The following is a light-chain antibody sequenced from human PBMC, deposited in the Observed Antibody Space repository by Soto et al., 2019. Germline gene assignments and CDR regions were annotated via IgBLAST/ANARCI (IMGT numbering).Light chain of an antibody. CDR3: QQTYSTPIT. V-gene: IGKV1-39*01. J-gene: IGKJ5*01. CDR2: AAS. Sequence: IQRTQSASSLSASVGYRVTIICRASQTISNYLNWYQQKKGKAPYLLIYAASSLQSGVPSRFSGSSYGTDFNLTITSLQTEDFATYYCQQTYSTPITFGQGTRLEIK. CDR1: QTISNY.